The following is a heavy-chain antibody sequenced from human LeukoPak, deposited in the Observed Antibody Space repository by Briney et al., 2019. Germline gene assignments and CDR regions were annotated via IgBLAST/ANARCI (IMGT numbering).Heavy chain of an antibody. J-gene: IGHJ4*02. V-gene: IGHV4-39*01. CDR3: ARLGDRIAAADRDY. CDR1: GGSISSSSYY. D-gene: IGHD6-13*01. Sequence: SETLSLTCTVSGGSISSSSYYWGWIRQPPGKGLEWIGSIYYSGSTYYNPSLKSRVTISADTSKNQFSLKLSSVTAADTAVYYCARLGDRIAAADRDYWGQGTLVTVSS. CDR2: IYYSGST.